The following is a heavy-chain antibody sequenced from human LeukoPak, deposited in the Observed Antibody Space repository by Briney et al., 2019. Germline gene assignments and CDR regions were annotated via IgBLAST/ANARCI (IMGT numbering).Heavy chain of an antibody. CDR3: ARDKGYCSGGSCFFDY. CDR1: GGSFSGYY. D-gene: IGHD2-15*01. V-gene: IGHV4-34*01. Sequence: SETLSLTCAVYGGSFSGYYWSWIRQPPGKGLEWIGEINHSGSTNYNPSLMSRVTISVDTSKNQFSLKLSSVTAADTAVYYCARDKGYCSGGSCFFDYWGQGTLVTVSS. CDR2: INHSGST. J-gene: IGHJ4*02.